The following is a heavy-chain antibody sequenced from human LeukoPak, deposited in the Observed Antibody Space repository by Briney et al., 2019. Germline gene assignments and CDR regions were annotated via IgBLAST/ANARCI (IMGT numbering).Heavy chain of an antibody. V-gene: IGHV3-66*02. CDR1: GFTVSSNY. J-gene: IGHJ6*02. Sequence: GGSLRLSCAASGFTVSSNYMSWVRQAPWKGLEWVSVIYSGGSTYYAGSVKGRFTISRDNSKNTLYLQMNSLRAEDTAVYYCARDKGWALGMDVWGQGTTVTVSS. CDR3: ARDKGWALGMDV. D-gene: IGHD6-19*01. CDR2: IYSGGST.